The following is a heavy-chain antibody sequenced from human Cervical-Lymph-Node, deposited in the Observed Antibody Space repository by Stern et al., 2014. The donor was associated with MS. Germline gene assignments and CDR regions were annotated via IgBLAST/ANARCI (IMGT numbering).Heavy chain of an antibody. V-gene: IGHV1-69*01. J-gene: IGHJ6*02. Sequence: QMQLVQSGAEVKKPGSSVKVSCQASGGTFSSYAISWVRQAPGQGLEWMGGIIPTFGTPNYAQKFPGRVTITADESTSTASLELSSLRSEDTAVYYCASETGRYYHAMDVWGQGTTVTVSS. CDR2: IIPTFGTP. CDR1: GGTFSSYA. D-gene: IGHD1-1*01. CDR3: ASETGRYYHAMDV.